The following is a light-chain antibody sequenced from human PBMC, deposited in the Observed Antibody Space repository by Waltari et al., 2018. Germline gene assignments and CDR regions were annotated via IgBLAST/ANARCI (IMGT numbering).Light chain of an antibody. CDR2: GVS. J-gene: IGKJ5*01. CDR1: QEITRW. Sequence: DIEMTQSPSSVSASVGDSVTITCRASQEITRWLAWYQQRPGKAPKLLIYGVSPLQRGVPSRFSGSHSGTNFTLTISTLQPDDFATYYCQQAQSLPITFGQGTRLEIK. V-gene: IGKV1-12*01. CDR3: QQAQSLPIT.